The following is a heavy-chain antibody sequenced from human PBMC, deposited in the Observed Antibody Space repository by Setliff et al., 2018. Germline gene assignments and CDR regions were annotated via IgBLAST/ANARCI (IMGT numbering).Heavy chain of an antibody. J-gene: IGHJ6*03. CDR2: IYTDGST. V-gene: IGHV4-61*09. CDR3: ARMSGFLYIDV. CDR1: GDSISSGNFY. Sequence: PSETLSLTCSVSGDSISSGNFYWTWIRQPAGKGLEWIGQIYTDGSTNYNPSLKSRVTISVDTSKNQFSLKLDSVTAADTAVYYCARMSGFLYIDVWGKGTTVTVSS. D-gene: IGHD3-3*01.